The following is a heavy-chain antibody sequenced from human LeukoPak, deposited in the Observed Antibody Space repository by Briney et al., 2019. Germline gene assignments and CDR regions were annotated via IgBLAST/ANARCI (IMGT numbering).Heavy chain of an antibody. D-gene: IGHD1-14*01. J-gene: IGHJ6*01. CDR3: ARGGVRENRVYYGMDV. CDR2: INHSGST. V-gene: IGHV4-34*01. CDR1: GGSFSGYY. Sequence: SETLSLTCAVYGGSFSGYYWSWIRQPPGKGLEWIGEINHSGSTSYHPSLKSRVTISVDPSKNQFSLKLRSVTAADTAVYYCARGGVRENRVYYGMDVWGQGTTVTVSS.